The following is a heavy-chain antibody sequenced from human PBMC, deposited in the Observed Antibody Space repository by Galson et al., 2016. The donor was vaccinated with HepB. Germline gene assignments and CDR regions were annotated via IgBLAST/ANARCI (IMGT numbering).Heavy chain of an antibody. CDR1: GGTFSDYA. D-gene: IGHD1-14*01. V-gene: IGHV1-69*10. Sequence: SVKVSCKASGGTFSDYAINWVRQAPGQGLEWMGGIIPIVAITNYPQKFRGRVTITADKSTTTAYMELSSLRSEDTAIYYCARASGNPNRGIYYYYAMDVWGQGTTVTVS. CDR2: IIPIVAIT. CDR3: ARASGNPNRGIYYYYAMDV. J-gene: IGHJ6*02.